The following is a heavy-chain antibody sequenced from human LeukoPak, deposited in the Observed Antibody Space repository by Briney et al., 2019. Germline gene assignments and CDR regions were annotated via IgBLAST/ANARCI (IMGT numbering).Heavy chain of an antibody. Sequence: SVKVSCKASRGTFSRYAISWVRQAPRHGLEWMGEIIPIFGTANYAQKFQGRVTITADESTSTAYMELSSLRSEDTAVYYCARGTEPRYQLLLFWGQGTLVTVSS. D-gene: IGHD2-2*01. CDR1: RGTFSRYA. CDR3: ARGTEPRYQLLLF. CDR2: IIPIFGTA. J-gene: IGHJ4*02. V-gene: IGHV1-69*13.